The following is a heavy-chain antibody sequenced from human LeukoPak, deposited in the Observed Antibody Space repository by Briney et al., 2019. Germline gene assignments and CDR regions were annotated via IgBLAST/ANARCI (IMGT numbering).Heavy chain of an antibody. CDR2: IRYDESKT. V-gene: IGHV3-30*02. D-gene: IGHD4-23*01. Sequence: GGSLRLSCAASGFTFSSFGMHWVRQAPGKGLEWVAFIRYDESKTYYADSVRGRFTISRDNSKNTLYLQMNGLRLEDTAIYYCAKGYGGSHFDYWGQGALVAVSS. CDR3: AKGYGGSHFDY. J-gene: IGHJ4*02. CDR1: GFTFSSFG.